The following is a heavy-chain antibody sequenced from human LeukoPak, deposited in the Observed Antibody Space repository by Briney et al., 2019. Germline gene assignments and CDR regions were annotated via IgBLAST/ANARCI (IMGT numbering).Heavy chain of an antibody. Sequence: GGSLRLSCAASGFTFSTFAMIWVRQPPGKGLEWVSSIFPSGGEIHYADSVRGRFTISRDNAKNSLYLQMNSLRAEDTAVYYCARGGYWGQGTLVTVSS. V-gene: IGHV3-21*01. J-gene: IGHJ4*02. CDR1: GFTFSTFA. CDR2: IFPSGGEI. CDR3: ARGGY.